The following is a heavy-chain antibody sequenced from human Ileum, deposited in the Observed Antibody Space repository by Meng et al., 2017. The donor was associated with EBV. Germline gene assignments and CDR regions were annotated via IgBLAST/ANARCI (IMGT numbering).Heavy chain of an antibody. CDR2: TSHSGST. CDR1: GGSISRSDW. Sequence: GQLQVSGPGLVKPSETLSLTCAVSGGSISRSDWWSWVRQPPGKGLEWIGETSHSGSTNYSPSLKSRVTISLDKSKNQLSLKLNSVTAADTAVYYCASSDYYRSDYWGQGTLVTVS. CDR3: ASSDYYRSDY. J-gene: IGHJ4*02. V-gene: IGHV4-4*02. D-gene: IGHD3-22*01.